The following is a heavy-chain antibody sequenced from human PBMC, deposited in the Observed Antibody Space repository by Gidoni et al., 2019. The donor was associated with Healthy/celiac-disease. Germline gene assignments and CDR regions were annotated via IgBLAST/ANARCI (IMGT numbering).Heavy chain of an antibody. CDR1: GGSFSGYY. CDR2: INHSGNT. V-gene: IGHV4-34*01. Sequence: QVQLQQWGAGLLKPSETLSLTCAVYGGSFSGYYWRWIRQPPGKGLEWIGEINHSGNTNYNPSLKSRVTISVDTSKNQFSLKLSSVTAADTAVYYCARHSHCSSTSCKAYYYYGMDVWGQGTTVTVSS. J-gene: IGHJ6*02. D-gene: IGHD2-2*01. CDR3: ARHSHCSSTSCKAYYYYGMDV.